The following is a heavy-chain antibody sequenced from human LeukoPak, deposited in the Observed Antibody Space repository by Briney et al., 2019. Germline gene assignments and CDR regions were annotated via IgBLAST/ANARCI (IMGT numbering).Heavy chain of an antibody. CDR2: IIPIFGTA. V-gene: IGHV1-69*13. Sequence: ASVKVSCKASGGTFSSYAISWVRQAPGQGLEWMGGIIPIFGTANYAQKFQGRVTITADESTSTAYMELSSLRSEDTAVYYCASPYYDILTGYSGYFDYWGQGTLVTVSS. CDR1: GGTFSSYA. D-gene: IGHD3-9*01. J-gene: IGHJ4*02. CDR3: ASPYYDILTGYSGYFDY.